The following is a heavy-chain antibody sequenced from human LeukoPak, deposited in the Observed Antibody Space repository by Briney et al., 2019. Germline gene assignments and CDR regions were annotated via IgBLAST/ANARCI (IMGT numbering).Heavy chain of an antibody. CDR1: GFTFSRYA. Sequence: PGGSLRLSCAASGFTFSRYAMSWVRQAPGKGLEWVSAISGSGGSTYYADSVKGRFTISRDNSKNTLYLQMNSLRAEDTAVYYCAKRGGYSWLLPLGGYYGMDVWGQGTTVTVSS. CDR2: ISGSGGST. V-gene: IGHV3-23*01. D-gene: IGHD3-22*01. CDR3: AKRGGYSWLLPLGGYYGMDV. J-gene: IGHJ6*02.